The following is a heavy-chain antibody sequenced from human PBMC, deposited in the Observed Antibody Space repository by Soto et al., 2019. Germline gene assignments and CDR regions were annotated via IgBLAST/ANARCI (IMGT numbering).Heavy chain of an antibody. CDR2: IVVGSGAT. CDR3: AAEYYYGARNPEGPID. V-gene: IGHV1-58*02. J-gene: IGHJ1*01. Sequence: QIQVVQSGPEVRKPGTSVKVSCRTSGFTFTYSAIQWVRQARGQSLEWIGWIVVGSGATNLAPKFQERATTTSDMSTSTSDMEMSSLRSAATAVYYCAAEYYYGARNPEGPIDWGQGALVTVSS. D-gene: IGHD3-10*01. CDR1: GFTFTYSA.